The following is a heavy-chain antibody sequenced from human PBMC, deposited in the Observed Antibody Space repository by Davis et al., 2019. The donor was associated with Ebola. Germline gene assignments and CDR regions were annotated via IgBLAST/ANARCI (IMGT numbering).Heavy chain of an antibody. Sequence: GGSLRLSCAASGFTFTDYHMNWVRQAPGKGLEWVSYISRSSRTIYYAASVKGRFAISRDNAKNSLYLQMNSLRAEDTAVYYCAREGGTYYYYYGLDVWGKGTTVTVSS. CDR2: ISRSSRTI. D-gene: IGHD3-16*01. CDR1: GFTFTDYH. V-gene: IGHV3-48*04. J-gene: IGHJ6*04. CDR3: AREGGTYYYYYGLDV.